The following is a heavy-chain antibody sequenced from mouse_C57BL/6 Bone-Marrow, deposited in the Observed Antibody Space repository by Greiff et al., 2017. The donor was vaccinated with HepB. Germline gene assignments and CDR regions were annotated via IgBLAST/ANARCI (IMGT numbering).Heavy chain of an antibody. CDR3: AGDLGDYDGYCYAMDY. D-gene: IGHD2-4*01. V-gene: IGHV5-4*01. Sequence: EVKLVQSGGGLVKPGGSLKLSCAASGFTFSSYAMPWVRQTPEKGLEWVATISAGGSYTDYPDNVKGRFTISIDNAKNNRYLQMSHLKSEDTAMYYCAGDLGDYDGYCYAMDYWGQGTSVTVSS. CDR1: GFTFSSYA. CDR2: ISAGGSYT. J-gene: IGHJ4*01.